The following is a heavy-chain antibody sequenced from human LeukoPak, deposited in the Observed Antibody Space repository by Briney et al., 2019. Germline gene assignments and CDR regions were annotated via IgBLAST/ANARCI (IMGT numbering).Heavy chain of an antibody. CDR2: IWYDGSNK. V-gene: IGHV3-33*01. J-gene: IGHJ3*02. CDR1: GFTFSSYG. CDR3: ARVVTDFWSGYYPFGSFDI. D-gene: IGHD3-3*01. Sequence: EGSLRLSCAASGFTFSSYGMNWVRQAPGKGLEWVAIIWYDGSNKYYADSVKGRFTISRDNSKNTLYLQMNSLRAEDTAVYYCARVVTDFWSGYYPFGSFDIWGQGTMVTVSS.